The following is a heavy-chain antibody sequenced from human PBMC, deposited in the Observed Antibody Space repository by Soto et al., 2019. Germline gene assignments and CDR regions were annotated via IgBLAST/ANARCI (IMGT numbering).Heavy chain of an antibody. Sequence: QVQLQESGPGLVKPSQTRSLTCTVSGGSISSGSYYWSWIRQHPGKGLEWIGYIYYSGSTYYNPALKSRITMAVDTSKNQFSLILSSVTAADTAVYYCARLIAATGSAVDYWGQGTLVTVSS. CDR2: IYYSGST. D-gene: IGHD6-13*01. CDR3: ARLIAATGSAVDY. V-gene: IGHV4-31*03. J-gene: IGHJ4*02. CDR1: GGSISSGSYY.